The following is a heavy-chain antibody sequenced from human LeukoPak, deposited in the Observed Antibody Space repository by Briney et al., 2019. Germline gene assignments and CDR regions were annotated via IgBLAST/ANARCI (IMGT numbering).Heavy chain of an antibody. V-gene: IGHV3-7*01. CDR1: GFTFSSYW. D-gene: IGHD3-10*02. CDR2: IKKDGSEK. Sequence: GGSLRLSCAASGFTFSSYWMSWVRQAPGKGLEWVAIIKKDGSEKYYVDSVKGRFTISRDNAKNSLYLQMNSLRAEDTAVYYCAELGITMIGGVWGKGTTVTISS. J-gene: IGHJ6*04. CDR3: AELGITMIGGV.